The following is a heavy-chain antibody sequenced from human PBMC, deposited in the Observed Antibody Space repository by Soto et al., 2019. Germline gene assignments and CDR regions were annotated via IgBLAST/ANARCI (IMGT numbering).Heavy chain of an antibody. V-gene: IGHV4-31*03. CDR1: GGAFSSDDYS. D-gene: IGHD6-13*01. Sequence: QVQLQESGPGLVKPSQTLSVTCTVSGGAFSSDDYSLSWMRQHPGKGLEWIGYIRDSGRTYYNPSLEGRVTLSVYTSKNQFSLRLRSVTAADTDVYYCARAIANYFDYWGQGTLVTASS. CDR3: ARAIANYFDY. J-gene: IGHJ4*02. CDR2: IRDSGRT.